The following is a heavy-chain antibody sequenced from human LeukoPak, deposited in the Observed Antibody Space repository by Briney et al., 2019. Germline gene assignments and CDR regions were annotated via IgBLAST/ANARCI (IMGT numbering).Heavy chain of an antibody. J-gene: IGHJ4*02. CDR1: GFTLSSYS. Sequence: GGSLRLSCAASGFTLSSYSLNWVRQAPGKGLEWVGFIRSNPYGGTTEYAASVKGRFTISRDDSKSIAYLLMNSLKTEDTAVYYCTRGGDLSTVAGALDYWGQGTLVTVSS. CDR3: TRGGDLSTVAGALDY. D-gene: IGHD6-19*01. CDR2: IRSNPYGGTT. V-gene: IGHV3-49*04.